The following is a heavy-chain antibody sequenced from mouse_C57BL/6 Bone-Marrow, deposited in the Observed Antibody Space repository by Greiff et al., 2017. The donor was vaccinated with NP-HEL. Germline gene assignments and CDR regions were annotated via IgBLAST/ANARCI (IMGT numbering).Heavy chain of an antibody. Sequence: EVKVVESGGGLVKPGGSLKLSCAASGFTFSDYGMHWVRQAPEKGLEWVAYISSGSSTIYYADTVKGRFTISRDNAKNTLFLQMTSLRSEDTAMYCSASTRRYYFDDWGQGTTLTVSS. CDR3: ASTRRYYFDD. D-gene: IGHD3-1*01. CDR2: ISSGSSTI. J-gene: IGHJ2*01. CDR1: GFTFSDYG. V-gene: IGHV5-17*01.